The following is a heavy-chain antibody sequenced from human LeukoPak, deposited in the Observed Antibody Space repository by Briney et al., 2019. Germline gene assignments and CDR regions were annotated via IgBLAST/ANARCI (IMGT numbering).Heavy chain of an antibody. CDR3: ARDIRLPNYYYYGVDV. D-gene: IGHD5-18*01. V-gene: IGHV3-7*01. J-gene: IGHJ6*02. CDR1: GFTFSSYW. CDR2: IKQDGSEK. Sequence: GGSLRLSCAASGFTFSSYWMSWVRQAPGKGLEWVANIKQDGSEKYYVDSVKGRFTISRDNAKNSLYLQMNSLRAEDTAVYYCARDIRLPNYYYYGVDVWGQGTTVTVSS.